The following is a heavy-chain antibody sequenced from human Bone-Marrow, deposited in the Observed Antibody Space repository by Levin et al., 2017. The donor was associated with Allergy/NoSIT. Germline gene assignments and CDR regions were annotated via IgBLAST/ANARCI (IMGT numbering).Heavy chain of an antibody. CDR2: ISVSGGST. CDR3: TKHRMTTATVNFFDS. J-gene: IGHJ5*01. CDR1: GFSFRSYA. V-gene: IGHV3-23*01. Sequence: GGSLRLSCAASGFSFRSYAMTWVRQAPGKGLEWVSGISVSGGSTDYADSVKGRFTISRDNSQNTLYLQMNNVRAEDTAVYYCTKHRMTTATVNFFDSWGQGTLVIVSS. D-gene: IGHD4-17*01.